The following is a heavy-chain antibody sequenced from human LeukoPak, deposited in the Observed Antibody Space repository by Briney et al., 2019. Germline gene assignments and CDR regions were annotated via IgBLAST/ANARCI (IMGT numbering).Heavy chain of an antibody. CDR3: ARASLDYYGSAYDY. CDR1: GFTFSDYY. CDR2: ISSSGSTI. Sequence: GGSLRLSCSASGFTFSDYYMSWIRQAPGMGLEWVSYISSSGSTIYYADSVKGRFTISRDDSKNTLYLQMNSLRAEDTAVYYCARASLDYYGSAYDYWGQGTLVTVSS. D-gene: IGHD3-10*01. J-gene: IGHJ4*02. V-gene: IGHV3-11*04.